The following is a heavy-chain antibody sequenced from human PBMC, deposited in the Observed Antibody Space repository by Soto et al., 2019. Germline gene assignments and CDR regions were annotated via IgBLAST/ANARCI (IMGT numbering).Heavy chain of an antibody. CDR1: EGSSIDHG. CDR3: ARDRMSRAVAGTRWCHP. J-gene: IGHJ5*02. D-gene: IGHD6-19*01. Sequence: PSELLSLSCAVVEGSSIDHGWSWIRKHPGKGLEWMGEINHSGSTNYNPSLKSRVTISVDTSKNQFSLKLSSVTDADTAVYYCARDRMSRAVAGTRWCHPWGQGTLVTV. CDR2: INHSGST. V-gene: IGHV4-34*01.